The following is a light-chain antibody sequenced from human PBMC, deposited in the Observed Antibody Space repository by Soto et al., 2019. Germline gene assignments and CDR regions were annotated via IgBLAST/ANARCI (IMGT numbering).Light chain of an antibody. Sequence: VLTQSPLSVSVTVGQPASISCRSSRSLVFSDGNTYLHWFQQRPGQSPRRLIDNVSNRDSGVPERCTGSGSGTDFKLEISGVEAEDVGMYYCMASIDWPWTFGQGTRV. CDR3: MASIDWPWT. CDR1: RSLVFSDGNTY. V-gene: IGKV2-30*01. J-gene: IGKJ1*01. CDR2: NVS.